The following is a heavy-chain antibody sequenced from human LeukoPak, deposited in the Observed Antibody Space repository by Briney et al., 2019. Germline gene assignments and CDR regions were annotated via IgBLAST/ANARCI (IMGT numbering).Heavy chain of an antibody. J-gene: IGHJ3*01. D-gene: IGHD4-23*01. CDR2: ISHSGSP. CDR3: ARRWGPSDAFDF. Sequence: SETLSLTCTVSGGSLSSSSYYWDWIRQPPGKGLEWIGDISHSGSPYYNPSLKSRVTISVDTSNNQFSLRLSSVTAADTAVYYCARRWGPSDAFDFWGQGTMVTVSS. V-gene: IGHV4-39*07. CDR1: GGSLSSSSYY.